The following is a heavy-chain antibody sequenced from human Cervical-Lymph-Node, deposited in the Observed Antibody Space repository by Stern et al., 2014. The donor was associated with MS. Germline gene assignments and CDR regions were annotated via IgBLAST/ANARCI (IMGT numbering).Heavy chain of an antibody. J-gene: IGHJ4*02. CDR1: GGSLRSYY. V-gene: IGHV4-59*01. CDR2: IYHLGSF. CDR3: AREGEYCSGSRCYPFLDY. Sequence: LQLQESGPGLVKPSETLSLTCTVSGGSLRSYYWNWIRQAPGKGLEWLGVIYHLGSFNYNPSLSSRVAMSVDTSKNQFSLTVSSVTAADTAVYYCAREGEYCSGSRCYPFLDYWGQGTLVTVSS. D-gene: IGHD2-15*01.